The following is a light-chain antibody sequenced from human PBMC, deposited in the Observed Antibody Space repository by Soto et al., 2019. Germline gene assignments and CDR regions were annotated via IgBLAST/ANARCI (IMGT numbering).Light chain of an antibody. V-gene: IGKV1-5*01. CDR2: DAS. J-gene: IGKJ4*01. Sequence: DIPMTQSPSTLSASVGDRVTITCRASPSITRWLAWYQQKPGEAPKLLIYDASSLESGVPSRFSGSGSGTEFTLTISSLQPDDFATYYCQQYNHYSGLTFGGGTKVEIK. CDR3: QQYNHYSGLT. CDR1: PSITRW.